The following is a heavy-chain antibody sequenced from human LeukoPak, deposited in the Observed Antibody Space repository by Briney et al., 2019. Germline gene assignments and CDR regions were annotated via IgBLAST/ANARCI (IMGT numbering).Heavy chain of an antibody. V-gene: IGHV4-39*07. D-gene: IGHD1-26*01. CDR3: ARGRRGYSGRRGSAFDI. CDR2: INHSGST. CDR1: GGSISSSSYY. Sequence: SETLSLTCTVSGGSISSSSYYWGWIRQPPGKGLEWIGEINHSGSTNYNPSLKSRVTISVDTSKNQFSLKLSSVTAADTAVYYCARGRRGYSGRRGSAFDIWGQGTMVTVSS. J-gene: IGHJ3*02.